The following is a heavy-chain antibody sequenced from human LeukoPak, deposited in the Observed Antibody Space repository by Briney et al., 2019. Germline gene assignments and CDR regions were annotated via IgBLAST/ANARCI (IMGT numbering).Heavy chain of an antibody. D-gene: IGHD5-18*01. CDR2: INPNSGGT. CDR3: ARRSGRRLWYFSAGEFDY. Sequence: GASVKVSCKASGYTFTGYYMHWVRQAPGQGLEWMGWINPNSGGTNYAQKFQGRVTMTRDTSISTAYMELSRLRSDGTAVYYCARRSGRRLWYFSAGEFDYWGQGTLVTVSS. J-gene: IGHJ4*02. CDR1: GYTFTGYY. V-gene: IGHV1-2*02.